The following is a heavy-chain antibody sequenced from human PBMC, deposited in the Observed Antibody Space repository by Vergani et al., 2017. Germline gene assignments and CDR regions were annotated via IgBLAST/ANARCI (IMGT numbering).Heavy chain of an antibody. J-gene: IGHJ5*02. V-gene: IGHV4-39*01. D-gene: IGHD6-19*01. CDR2: IYYSGST. Sequence: QLQLQESGPGLVKPSATLSLTCSVSGASIRSSNYYWGWIRQPPGKGLEWSASIYYSGSTYYNTSLKSRVTISGDTSKNQFSLKLSSVTAADTAVYFCARHATVEWLVKLGWIDPWGQGILVTVSS. CDR3: ARHATVEWLVKLGWIDP. CDR1: GASIRSSNYY.